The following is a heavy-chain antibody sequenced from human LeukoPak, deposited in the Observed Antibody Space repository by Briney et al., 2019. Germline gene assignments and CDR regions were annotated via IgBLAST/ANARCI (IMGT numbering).Heavy chain of an antibody. D-gene: IGHD6-19*01. Sequence: SETLSLTYTVSGGSISSGGYYWSWIRQHPGKGLEWIGYIYYSGSTYYNPSLKSRVTISVDTSKNQFSLKLSSVTAADTAVYYCARYSSGWYTAFDYWGQGTLVTVSS. J-gene: IGHJ4*02. CDR2: IYYSGST. CDR3: ARYSSGWYTAFDY. V-gene: IGHV4-31*03. CDR1: GGSISSGGYY.